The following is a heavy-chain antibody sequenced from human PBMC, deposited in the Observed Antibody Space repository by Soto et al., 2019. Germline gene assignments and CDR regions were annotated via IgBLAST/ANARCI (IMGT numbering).Heavy chain of an antibody. CDR2: INAGNGNT. CDR1: GYTFTSYA. CDR3: ARSPSWETTVTPYYFDY. V-gene: IGHV1-3*01. Sequence: ASVKVSCKASGYTFTSYAMHWLRQAPGQRLEWMGWINAGNGNTKYSQNFQGRVTMTRNTSISTAYMELSSLRSEDTAVYYCARSPSWETTVTPYYFDYWGQGTLVTVSS. J-gene: IGHJ4*02. D-gene: IGHD4-4*01.